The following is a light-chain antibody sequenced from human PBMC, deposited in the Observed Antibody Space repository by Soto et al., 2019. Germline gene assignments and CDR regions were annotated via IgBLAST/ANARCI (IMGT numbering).Light chain of an antibody. CDR3: SSYVGSSTLL. CDR1: SSDVGNYNL. V-gene: IGLV2-23*01. CDR2: EGS. J-gene: IGLJ2*01. Sequence: QSALTQPASVSGSPGQSITISCTGTSSDVGNYNLVSWYQQHPGKAPKLMIYEGSKRPSGVSNRFFGSKSGNTASLTISGRQAEDEADYYCSSYVGSSTLLFGGGTKLTVL.